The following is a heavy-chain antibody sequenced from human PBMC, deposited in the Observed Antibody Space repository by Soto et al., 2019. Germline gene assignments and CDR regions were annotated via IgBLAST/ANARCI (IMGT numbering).Heavy chain of an antibody. D-gene: IGHD4-17*01. CDR1: GGTFRSYA. CDR2: IIPIFGTA. V-gene: IGHV1-69*06. J-gene: IGHJ6*02. CDR3: ASSDTRHYGDYYYYYGMDV. Sequence: SVKVSCKASGGTFRSYAISWVRQAPGQVLEWMGGIIPIFGTANYAQEFQGRVTITADKSTSTDYMELSNRRSEDTDVYYCASSDTRHYGDYYYYYGMDVWGQGTTVTVSS.